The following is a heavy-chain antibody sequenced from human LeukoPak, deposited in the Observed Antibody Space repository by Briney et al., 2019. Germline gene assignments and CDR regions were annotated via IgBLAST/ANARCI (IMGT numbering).Heavy chain of an antibody. V-gene: IGHV1-69*06. CDR2: IIPIFGTA. CDR3: ARDSFAASGPLKNWFDP. J-gene: IGHJ5*02. D-gene: IGHD6-19*01. Sequence: GASVKVSCKASGGTFSSYAISWVRQAPGQGLEWMGGIIPIFGTANYAQKFQGRVTITADRSTSTAYMELSSLRSEDTAVYYCARDSFAASGPLKNWFDPWGQGTLVTVSS. CDR1: GGTFSSYA.